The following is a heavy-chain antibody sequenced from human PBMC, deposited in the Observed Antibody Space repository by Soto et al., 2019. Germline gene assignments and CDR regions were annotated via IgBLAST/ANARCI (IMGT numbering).Heavy chain of an antibody. CDR3: ARVGSPAYCGGDCWGYYFDY. V-gene: IGHV1-46*01. CDR2: INPSGGST. CDR1: GYTFTSYY. D-gene: IGHD2-21*02. J-gene: IGHJ4*02. Sequence: ASVKVSCKASGYTFTSYYMHWVRQAPGQGLEWMGIINPSGGSTSYAQKFQGRVTMTRDTSTSTVYMELSSLRSEDTAVYYCARVGSPAYCGGDCWGYYFDYWGQGTLVTVS.